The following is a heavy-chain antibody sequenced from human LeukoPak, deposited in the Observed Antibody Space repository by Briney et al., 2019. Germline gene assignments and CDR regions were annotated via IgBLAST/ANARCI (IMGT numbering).Heavy chain of an antibody. CDR2: INPNSGGT. CDR3: ARDLYCSSTSCYTSYYYYYMDV. V-gene: IGHV1-2*02. J-gene: IGHJ6*03. CDR1: GYTFTGYY. Sequence: ASVKVSCKASGYTFTGYYMHWVRQAPGQGLEWMGWINPNSGGTNYAQKFQGRVTMTRDTSISTAYMELSRLRSDDTAVYYCARDLYCSSTSCYTSYYYYYMDVWGKGTTVTVSS. D-gene: IGHD2-2*02.